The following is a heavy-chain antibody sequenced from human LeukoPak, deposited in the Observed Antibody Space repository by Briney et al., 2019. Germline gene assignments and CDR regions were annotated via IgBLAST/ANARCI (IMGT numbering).Heavy chain of an antibody. J-gene: IGHJ4*02. CDR3: ARGLRSSTTTFGY. CDR1: GFTFSSYW. Sequence: GGSLRLSCAASGFTFSSYWMSWVRQAPGKGLEWVANIKQDGSEKYYVDSVKGRFTISRDNAKNSLYLQMNSLRAEDTAVYYCARGLRSSTTTFGYWGQGTLVTVSS. V-gene: IGHV3-7*04. CDR2: IKQDGSEK. D-gene: IGHD2-2*01.